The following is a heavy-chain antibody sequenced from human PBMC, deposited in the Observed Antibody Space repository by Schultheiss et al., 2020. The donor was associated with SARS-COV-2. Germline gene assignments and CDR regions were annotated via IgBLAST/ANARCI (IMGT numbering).Heavy chain of an antibody. Sequence: GGSLRLSCVASGITVGTNYMAWMRQAPGKGLEWVSVIYKGGSTYYADSVKGRFTISRDNSKNTLYLQMNSLRAEDTAVYYCATRPSNGDYAFFDYWSQGTLVTVSS. V-gene: IGHV3-66*01. CDR2: IYKGGST. CDR3: ATRPSNGDYAFFDY. J-gene: IGHJ4*02. CDR1: GITVGTNY. D-gene: IGHD2-8*01.